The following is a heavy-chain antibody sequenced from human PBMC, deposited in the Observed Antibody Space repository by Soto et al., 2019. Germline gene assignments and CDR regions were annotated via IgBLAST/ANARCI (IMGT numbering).Heavy chain of an antibody. CDR3: AQDRGWGVVSPSHDY. V-gene: IGHV3-23*01. CDR1: GLTFRNFV. Sequence: EVQLLESGGGIVQPGGSLRVSCVASGLTFRNFVMSWVRQAPGKGLEWVSAIRGTGGETFYADSVKGRFTISRDNSKNTLYLQMNSLXDEDTALYFCAQDRGWGVVSPSHDYWGQGTLVTVSS. J-gene: IGHJ4*02. CDR2: IRGTGGET. D-gene: IGHD2-21*01.